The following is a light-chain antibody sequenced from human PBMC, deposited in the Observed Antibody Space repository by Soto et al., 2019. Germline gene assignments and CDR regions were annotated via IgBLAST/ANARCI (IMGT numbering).Light chain of an antibody. CDR1: QSVSSN. Sequence: ELVFTHSPGALSLSPGERVTLSCRASQSVSSNFAWYQQTPGQAPRLLIYGASTRATGIPARFSGSGSGTDFALTITSLQSEDFAVYYCQQYNSLPLTFGGGTKVDIK. CDR3: QQYNSLPLT. CDR2: GAS. V-gene: IGKV3-15*01. J-gene: IGKJ4*01.